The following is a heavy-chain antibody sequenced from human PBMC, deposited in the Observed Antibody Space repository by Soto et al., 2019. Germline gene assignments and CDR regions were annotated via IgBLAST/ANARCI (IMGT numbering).Heavy chain of an antibody. J-gene: IGHJ5*02. D-gene: IGHD3-22*01. Sequence: GASVKVSCKASGYTFTSYGISWVRRAPGQGLEWMGWISAYNGNTNYAQKLQGRVTMTTDTSTSTAYMELRSLRSDDTAVYYCASDPSPYYYDSSGYQDWFDPWGQGTLVTVSS. CDR2: ISAYNGNT. CDR3: ASDPSPYYYDSSGYQDWFDP. CDR1: GYTFTSYG. V-gene: IGHV1-18*01.